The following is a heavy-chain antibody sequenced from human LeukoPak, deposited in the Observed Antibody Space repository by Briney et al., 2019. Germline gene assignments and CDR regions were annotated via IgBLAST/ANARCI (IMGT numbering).Heavy chain of an antibody. CDR3: ARDRYEHDYSGWY. V-gene: IGHV3-33*08. CDR1: GFTFSSYG. J-gene: IGHJ4*02. CDR2: IWDDGGKK. D-gene: IGHD6-19*01. Sequence: GGSLRLSCAASGFTFSSYGMHWVRQAPGKGLEWVAVIWDDGGKKYYADSAQGRFTISRDNSKNTLYLQMNSLRAEDTAVYYCARDRYEHDYSGWYWGQGTLVTVSS.